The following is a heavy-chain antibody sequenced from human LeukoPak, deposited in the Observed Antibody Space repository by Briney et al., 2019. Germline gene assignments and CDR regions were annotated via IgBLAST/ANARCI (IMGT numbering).Heavy chain of an antibody. CDR1: GFTFSSYA. CDR3: AKGSKYDFWSGYLIDY. J-gene: IGHJ4*02. CDR2: INGSGGST. Sequence: GGSLRLSCAASGFTFSSYAMSWVRQAPGKGLEWISAINGSGGSTYYADSVKGRFTISRDNSKNTLYLQMNSLRAEDTAVYYCAKGSKYDFWSGYLIDYWGQGTLVTVSS. D-gene: IGHD3-3*01. V-gene: IGHV3-23*01.